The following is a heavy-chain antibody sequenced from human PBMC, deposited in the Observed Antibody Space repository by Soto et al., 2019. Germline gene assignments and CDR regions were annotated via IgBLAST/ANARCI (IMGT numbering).Heavy chain of an antibody. D-gene: IGHD1-26*01. CDR3: AKSRGSYTVDY. Sequence: QVQLVQSGAEARKPGASVHVSCKTSGYTFTAYYIHWVRQAPGQGLEWMGWIDPASGGTNIAQKFQGWVTMTTDTSITTAYLQLSRLTSDDTAVYYCAKSRGSYTVDYWGQGTLVTVSS. V-gene: IGHV1-2*04. CDR2: IDPASGGT. CDR1: GYTFTAYY. J-gene: IGHJ4*02.